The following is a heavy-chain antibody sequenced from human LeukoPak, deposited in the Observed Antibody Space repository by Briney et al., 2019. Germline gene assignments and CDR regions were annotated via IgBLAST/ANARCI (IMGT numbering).Heavy chain of an antibody. CDR1: GYTFTSYG. D-gene: IGHD6-19*01. CDR2: ISAYNGNT. V-gene: IGHV1-18*01. Sequence: ASVKVSCKASGYTFTSYGISWVRQAPGQGLEWMGWISAYNGNTNYAQKLQGRVTMTTDTSTSTAYMELRSLRSDDTAVYYCARDGRRFSCGWSFFDYWGQGTLVTVSS. CDR3: ARDGRRFSCGWSFFDY. J-gene: IGHJ4*02.